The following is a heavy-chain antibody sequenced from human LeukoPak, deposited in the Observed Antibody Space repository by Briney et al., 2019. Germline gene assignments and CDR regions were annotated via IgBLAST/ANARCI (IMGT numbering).Heavy chain of an antibody. CDR1: GGSISSSSYY. CDR3: ARDGGMDGAFDI. Sequence: SETLSLTCTVSGGSISSSSYYWGWIRQPPGKGLEWIGSIYYSGSTYYNPSLKSRVTISVDTSKNQFSLKLSSVTAADTAVYYCARDGGMDGAFDIWGQGTMVTVSS. CDR2: IYYSGST. J-gene: IGHJ3*02. D-gene: IGHD1-14*01. V-gene: IGHV4-39*07.